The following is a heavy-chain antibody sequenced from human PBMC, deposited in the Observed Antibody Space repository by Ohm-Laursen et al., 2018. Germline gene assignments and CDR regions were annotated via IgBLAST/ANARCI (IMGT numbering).Heavy chain of an antibody. V-gene: IGHV3-7*01. CDR1: GFTFSSYA. CDR2: INKDESEK. J-gene: IGHJ4*02. Sequence: SLRLSCSASGFTFSSYAMTWVRQAPGKGLEWVANINKDESEKYYVDSVKGRFTISKDNAKNSLYLQMNSLKFEDTAVYYCARGSEGPSPPYWGQGTLVTVSS. CDR3: ARGSEGPSPPY.